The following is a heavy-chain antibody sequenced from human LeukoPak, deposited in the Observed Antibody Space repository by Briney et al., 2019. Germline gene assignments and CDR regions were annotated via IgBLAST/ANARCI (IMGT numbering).Heavy chain of an antibody. CDR1: AGSIGSYY. Sequence: LQTLSLTCTVSAGSIGSYYWTWVRRPAGKGLEWIGRILASGSINYNPSLASRVTMSVDTSKNQFSLRLTSVTAADTAVYYCARRGEGDAYYFDSWGQGTLVTVSS. D-gene: IGHD3-16*01. CDR2: ILASGSI. J-gene: IGHJ4*02. CDR3: ARRGEGDAYYFDS. V-gene: IGHV4-4*07.